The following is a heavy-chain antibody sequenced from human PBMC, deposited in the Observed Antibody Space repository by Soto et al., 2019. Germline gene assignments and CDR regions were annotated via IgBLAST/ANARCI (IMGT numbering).Heavy chain of an antibody. CDR3: ARYYYDSSGYSNWFDP. V-gene: IGHV1-69*13. D-gene: IGHD3-22*01. CDR1: GGTFSSYA. Sequence: SVKVSCKASGGTFSSYAISWVRQAPGQGLEWMGGIIPIFGTANYARKFQGRVTITADESTSTAYMELSSLRSEDTAVYYCARYYYDSSGYSNWFDPWGQGTLVTVPQ. J-gene: IGHJ5*02. CDR2: IIPIFGTA.